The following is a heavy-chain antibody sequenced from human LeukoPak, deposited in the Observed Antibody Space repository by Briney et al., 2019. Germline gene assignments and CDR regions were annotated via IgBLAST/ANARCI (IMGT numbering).Heavy chain of an antibody. Sequence: SETLSLTCAVYGGSFSGYYWSWIRQPPGKGLEWIGEINHSGSTNYNPSLKSRVTISVDMSKNQFSLKLSSVTAADTAVYYCARHGRWLQFGLDYWGQGTLVTVSS. CDR3: ARHGRWLQFGLDY. CDR2: INHSGST. D-gene: IGHD5-24*01. V-gene: IGHV4-34*01. J-gene: IGHJ4*02. CDR1: GGSFSGYY.